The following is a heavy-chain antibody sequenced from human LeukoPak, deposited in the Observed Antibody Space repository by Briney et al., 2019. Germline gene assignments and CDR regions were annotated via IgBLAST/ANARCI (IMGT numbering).Heavy chain of an antibody. V-gene: IGHV3-74*01. D-gene: IGHD6-19*01. CDR2: INSDGSST. CDR1: GFTFSSYW. Sequence: GGSLRLSCAASGFTFSSYWMHWVRQAPGKGLVWVSRINSDGSSTSYADSVKGRFTISRDNAKNTLYLQMNSLRAEDTAVYYCAKDRGYNSGRGPIDYWGQGTLVTVSS. J-gene: IGHJ4*02. CDR3: AKDRGYNSGRGPIDY.